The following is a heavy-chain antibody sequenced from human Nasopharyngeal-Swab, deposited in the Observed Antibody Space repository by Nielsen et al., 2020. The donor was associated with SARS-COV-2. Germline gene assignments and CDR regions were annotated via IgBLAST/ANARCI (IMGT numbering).Heavy chain of an antibody. CDR3: ARGTPYCSSTSCYSWFDT. Sequence: GSLRLSCTVSGGSISSYYWSWIRQPPGKGLEWIGYIYYSGSTNYNPSLKSRVTISVDTSKNQFSLKLSSVTAADTAVYYCARGTPYCSSTSCYSWFDTWGQGTLVTVSS. V-gene: IGHV4-59*13. J-gene: IGHJ5*02. CDR1: GGSISSYY. CDR2: IYYSGST. D-gene: IGHD2-2*01.